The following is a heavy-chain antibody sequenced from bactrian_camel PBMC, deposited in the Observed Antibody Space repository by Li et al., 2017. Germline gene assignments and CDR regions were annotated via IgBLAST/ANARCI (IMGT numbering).Heavy chain of an antibody. CDR2: IGKDGKT. J-gene: IGHJ4*01. Sequence: LVASGGGSVQAGGSLRLSCLASGATHMRQFCMAWFRQAPGQEREGIASIGKDGKTTYADSVRGRITISSDNAKDTLTLYLQMNSLKPEDTAMYYCAADYPWHVGPCRVAGTPNEYGYWGQGTQVTVS. V-gene: IGHV3S53*01. CDR3: AADYPWHVGPCRVAGTPNEYGY. D-gene: IGHD2*01. CDR1: GATHMRQFC.